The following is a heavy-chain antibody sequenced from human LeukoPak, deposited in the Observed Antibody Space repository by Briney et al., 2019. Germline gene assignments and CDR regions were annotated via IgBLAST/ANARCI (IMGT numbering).Heavy chain of an antibody. CDR1: GSPFPTFG. V-gene: IGHV1-8*01. D-gene: IGHD5-18*01. CDR2: MNPNSGNT. Sequence: GSVEVFCHASGSPFPTFGINWVRRAPGPGVEWMGWMNPNSGNTGYAQKFQGRVTMTRDTSISTAYMELSSQRSEDTAVYYGARSVDTAMDYYYYGRDVWGQGTTVTVSS. CDR3: ARSVDTAMDYYYYGRDV. J-gene: IGHJ6*02.